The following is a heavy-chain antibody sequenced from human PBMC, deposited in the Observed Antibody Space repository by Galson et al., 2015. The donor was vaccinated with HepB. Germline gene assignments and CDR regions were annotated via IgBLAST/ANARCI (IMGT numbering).Heavy chain of an antibody. D-gene: IGHD3-22*01. CDR1: GGSISSSSYY. Sequence: LSLTCTVSGGSISSSSYYWGWIRQPPGKGLEWIGSIYYSGSTYYNPSLKSRVTISVDTSKNQFSLKLSSVTAADTAVYYCAAGPKDYYDSSGHTPFDYWGQGTLVTVSS. CDR2: IYYSGST. CDR3: AAGPKDYYDSSGHTPFDY. J-gene: IGHJ4*02. V-gene: IGHV4-39*01.